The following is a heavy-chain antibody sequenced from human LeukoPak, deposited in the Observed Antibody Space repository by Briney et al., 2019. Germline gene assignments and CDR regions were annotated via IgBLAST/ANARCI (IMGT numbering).Heavy chain of an antibody. J-gene: IGHJ5*02. CDR2: IKQDGSEK. CDR3: ARVWSSSWYGWFDP. V-gene: IGHV3-7*01. Sequence: PGGSLRLSCAASGFTFSYYSMNWVRQAPGKGLEWVANIKQDGSEKYYVDSVKGRFTISRDNAKNSLYLQMNSLRAEDTAVYYCARVWSSSWYGWFDPWGQGTLVTVSS. D-gene: IGHD6-13*01. CDR1: GFTFSYYS.